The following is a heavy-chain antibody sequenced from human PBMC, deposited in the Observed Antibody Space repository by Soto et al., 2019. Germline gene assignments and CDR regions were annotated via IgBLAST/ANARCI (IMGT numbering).Heavy chain of an antibody. Sequence: EVQLVESGGGLIQPGGSLRLSCAVSGFTVSSYYMGWVRQAPGKGLEWVSVIYNISTTYYAVSVRGRFTISRDNSKNTVYLQMNTLRAEDTAMYYSARAFAIGGEWGHGTLVTVSS. J-gene: IGHJ4*03. D-gene: IGHD2-21*01. CDR3: ARAFAIGGE. CDR1: GFTVSSYY. CDR2: IYNISTT. V-gene: IGHV3-53*01.